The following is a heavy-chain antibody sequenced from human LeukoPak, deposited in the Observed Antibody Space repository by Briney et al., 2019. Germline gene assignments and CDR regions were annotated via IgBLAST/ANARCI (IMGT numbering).Heavy chain of an antibody. D-gene: IGHD4-11*01. CDR2: ITNGGSGM. Sequence: PGGSLRLSCAASGFTFSSYEMNWVRQAPGKGLEWISSITNGGSGMYEDSLKGRFTISRDNAKNSLYLQMNSLRAEDTAVYYCARERDYTRDAFDMWCQGTMVTVSS. V-gene: IGHV3-48*03. J-gene: IGHJ3*02. CDR1: GFTFSSYE. CDR3: ARERDYTRDAFDM.